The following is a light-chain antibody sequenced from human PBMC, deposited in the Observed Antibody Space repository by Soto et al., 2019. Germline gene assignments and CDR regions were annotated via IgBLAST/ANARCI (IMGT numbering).Light chain of an antibody. CDR3: QQSDSTPYT. Sequence: DIQMTQSPSSLSASVGDRVTITCRASQTVITYLNWYQQKSGTAPKLLIYGASTLQSGVPPRFSGSGSGTEFTLTISSLQPEDFSTYYCQQSDSTPYTFGQGTKVEI. CDR2: GAS. J-gene: IGKJ2*01. V-gene: IGKV1-39*01. CDR1: QTVITY.